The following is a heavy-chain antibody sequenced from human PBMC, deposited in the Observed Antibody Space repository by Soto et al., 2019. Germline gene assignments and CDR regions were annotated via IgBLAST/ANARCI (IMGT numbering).Heavy chain of an antibody. CDR1: GFTFSSYD. CDR3: ARAPRLSGSYFYGMDV. J-gene: IGHJ6*02. CDR2: IGTAGDT. Sequence: RLSCAASGFTFSSYDMHWVRQATGKGLEWVSAIGTAGDTYYPGSVKGRFTISRENAKNSLYLQMNSLRAEDTAVYYCARAPRLSGSYFYGMDVWGQGTTVTVSS. D-gene: IGHD1-26*01. V-gene: IGHV3-13*01.